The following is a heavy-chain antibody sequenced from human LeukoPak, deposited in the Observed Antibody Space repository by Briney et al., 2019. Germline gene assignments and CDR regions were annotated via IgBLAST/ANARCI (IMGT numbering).Heavy chain of an antibody. CDR3: ARHRGRRGSAFDP. CDR1: GGSFSGYY. Sequence: PSETLSLTCAVYGGSFSGYYWSWIRQPPGKGLEWIGEINHSGSTNYNPSLKSRVTISVDTSKNQFSLKLSSVTAADTAVYYCARHRGRRGSAFDPWGRGTLVTVSS. CDR2: INHSGST. V-gene: IGHV4-34*01. D-gene: IGHD5-24*01. J-gene: IGHJ5*02.